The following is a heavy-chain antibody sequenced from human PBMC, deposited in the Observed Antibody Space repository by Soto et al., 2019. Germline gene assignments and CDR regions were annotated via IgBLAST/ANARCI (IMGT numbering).Heavy chain of an antibody. CDR2: INHSGST. Sequence: SETLSLTCAVYGGSFSGYYWSWIRQPPGKGLEWIGEINHSGSTNYNPSLKSRVTISVDTSKNQFSLKLSSVTAADTAVYYCARGSQYYYGSGSYRRPIKYWGQGTLVTVSS. D-gene: IGHD3-10*01. CDR3: ARGSQYYYGSGSYRRPIKY. V-gene: IGHV4-34*01. CDR1: GGSFSGYY. J-gene: IGHJ4*02.